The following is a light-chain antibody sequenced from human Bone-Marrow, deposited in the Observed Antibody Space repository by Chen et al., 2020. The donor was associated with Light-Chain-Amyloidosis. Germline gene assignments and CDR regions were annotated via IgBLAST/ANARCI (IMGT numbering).Light chain of an antibody. Sequence: SALTPPASVSGSPGQSIPISCTGTSSDVGGDNHVSWYQQHPDKAPKLMIYEVTKRPSWVPDRFSGSKSDNTASLTISGLQTEDEADYFCSSYTITNTLVFGSGTRVTVL. J-gene: IGLJ1*01. CDR2: EVT. CDR1: SSDVGGDNH. CDR3: SSYTITNTLV. V-gene: IGLV2-14*01.